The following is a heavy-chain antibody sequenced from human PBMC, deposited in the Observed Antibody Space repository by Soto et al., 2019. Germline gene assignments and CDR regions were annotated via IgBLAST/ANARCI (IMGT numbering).Heavy chain of an antibody. V-gene: IGHV3-23*01. Sequence: EVQVFESGGGLVQPVGSLRLSCEGSGFTFSSHAITWLRQAPGQGPEWVSTITGDGGTDYADSVKGRFAMSRDTSERTLYLQMNSLGAEDTAAYYCAPHVSCSGGSCQYDAFAIRGQGTMVTVSS. D-gene: IGHD2-15*01. CDR3: APHVSCSGGSCQYDAFAI. CDR1: GFTFSSHA. J-gene: IGHJ3*02. CDR2: ITGDGGT.